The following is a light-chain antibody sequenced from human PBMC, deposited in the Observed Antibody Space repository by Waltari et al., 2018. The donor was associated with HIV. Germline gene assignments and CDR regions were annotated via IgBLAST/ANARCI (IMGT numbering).Light chain of an antibody. J-gene: IGKJ1*01. CDR2: QAS. CDR3: HQYASFSGT. V-gene: IGKV1-5*03. CDR1: QNVGAF. Sequence: DIRLTQSPSTLSASAGDRAALTCRAGQNVGAFLAWYQQKPGKPPKLLIFQASILEGGVPSRFSGSVSGSDFTLTINGLQSDDFATYYCHQYASFSGTFGQGTKVEF.